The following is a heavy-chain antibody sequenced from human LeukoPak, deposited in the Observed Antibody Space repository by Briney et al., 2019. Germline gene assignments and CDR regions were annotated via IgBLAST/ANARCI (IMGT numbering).Heavy chain of an antibody. CDR3: AAGRSGYDQFDY. D-gene: IGHD5-12*01. J-gene: IGHJ4*02. CDR1: GFTFSSYA. V-gene: IGHV3-23*01. CDR2: ISGSGAGT. Sequence: GGSLRLSCAVSGFTFSSYAMNWVRQAPGKGLEWVSGISGSGAGTYYADSVKGRFTISRDSSKNTLYLQMNSLRAEDTAVYYCAAGRSGYDQFDYWGQGTLVTVSP.